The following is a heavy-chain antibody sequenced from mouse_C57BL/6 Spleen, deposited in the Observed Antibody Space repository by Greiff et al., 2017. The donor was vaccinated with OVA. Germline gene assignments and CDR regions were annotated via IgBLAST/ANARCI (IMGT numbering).Heavy chain of an antibody. V-gene: IGHV1-61*01. Sequence: VQLQQPGAELVRPGSSVKLSCKASGYTFTSYWMDLVKQRPGQGLEWIGNIYPSDSETHYNQKFKDKATLTVDKSSSTAYMQLSSLTSEDSAVYYCARRNGNYYAMDYRGQGTSVTVSS. J-gene: IGHJ4*01. CDR1: GYTFTSYW. D-gene: IGHD2-1*01. CDR2: IYPSDSET. CDR3: ARRNGNYYAMDY.